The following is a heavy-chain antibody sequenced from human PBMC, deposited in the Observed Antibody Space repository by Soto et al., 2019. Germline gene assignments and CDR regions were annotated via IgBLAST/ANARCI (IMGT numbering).Heavy chain of an antibody. D-gene: IGHD6-19*01. Sequence: EVQLLESGGGLVQPGGSLRLSCAASGFTFSSYAMSWVRQAPGKGLEWVSAISGSGGSTYYADSVKGRFTISRDNSKNTLYLQMNSLRAEDTAVYYCAKYLPIAVAGNDAFDIWGQGTMVTVT. CDR1: GFTFSSYA. V-gene: IGHV3-23*01. CDR3: AKYLPIAVAGNDAFDI. CDR2: ISGSGGST. J-gene: IGHJ3*02.